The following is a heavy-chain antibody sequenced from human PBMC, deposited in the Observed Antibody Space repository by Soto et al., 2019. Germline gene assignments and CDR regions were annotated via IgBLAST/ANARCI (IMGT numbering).Heavy chain of an antibody. D-gene: IGHD2-2*01. CDR2: IFSSDSSA. J-gene: IGHJ4*02. CDR3: GTWRGSSWFDY. CDR1: GFTFSSYS. Sequence: GESLKISCKASGFTFSSYSLGWVRHMPGKGLQWMGNIFSSDSSAKYSPSFVGQVTISVDRSINTAYLQWSSLKASDTAIYYCGTWRGSSWFDYWGPGTLVTVSS. V-gene: IGHV5-51*01.